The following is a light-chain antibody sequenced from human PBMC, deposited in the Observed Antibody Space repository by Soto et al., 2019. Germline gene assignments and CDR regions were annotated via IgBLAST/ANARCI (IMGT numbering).Light chain of an antibody. J-gene: IGKJ1*01. Sequence: EIVMTQSPAXLSVSPGERATLSCRASXRVSSNLAWYQQKPGQAPRLLIYGASTRATGIPARFSGSGSETEFTLTISSLQSEDFAVYYCQQYNNWPPWTFGQGTKVEIK. CDR1: XRVSSN. V-gene: IGKV3-15*01. CDR3: QQYNNWPPWT. CDR2: GAS.